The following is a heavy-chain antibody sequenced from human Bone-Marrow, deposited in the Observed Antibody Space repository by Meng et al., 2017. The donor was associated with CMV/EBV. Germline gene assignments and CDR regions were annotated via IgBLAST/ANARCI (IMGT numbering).Heavy chain of an antibody. CDR3: ARAEGITIFGVVTTNWFDP. CDR1: SGNYY. V-gene: IGHV4-61*01. CDR2: IYYSGST. Sequence: SGNYYWSWIRKPTGNGLEWIGYIYYSGSTNYNPSLKSRVTISVDTSKNQFSLKLSSVTAADTAVYYCARAEGITIFGVVTTNWFDPWGQGTLVTVSS. J-gene: IGHJ5*02. D-gene: IGHD3-3*01.